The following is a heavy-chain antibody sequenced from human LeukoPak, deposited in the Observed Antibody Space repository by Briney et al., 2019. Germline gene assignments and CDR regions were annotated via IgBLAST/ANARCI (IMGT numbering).Heavy chain of an antibody. V-gene: IGHV1-2*02. CDR3: ARTKIGDPFDY. J-gene: IGHJ4*02. CDR2: IIPNSGAA. CDR1: GYTFTGYN. D-gene: IGHD3-16*01. Sequence: ASVKVSCKASGYTFTGYNIHWVRQAPGQGLEWMGWIIPNSGAAGYAQKFQGRVTMTRDTSITTAYMELSRLRSDDTALYFCARTKIGDPFDYWGQGTLVTVSS.